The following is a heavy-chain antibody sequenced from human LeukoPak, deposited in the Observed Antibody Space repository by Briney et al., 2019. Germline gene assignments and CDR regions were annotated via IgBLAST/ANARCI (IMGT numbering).Heavy chain of an antibody. CDR3: ATGPGGYYFDY. D-gene: IGHD3-3*01. CDR2: INQSGNT. J-gene: IGHJ4*02. Sequence: SETLSLTCSVYGGSFGGYYWSWIRQSPEKGLEWIAEINQSGNTNYNPSLKSRVTISVDTPKNQFSLKVTSVAAADTAVYYCATGPGGYYFDYWGQGTLVTVSS. V-gene: IGHV4-34*01. CDR1: GGSFGGYY.